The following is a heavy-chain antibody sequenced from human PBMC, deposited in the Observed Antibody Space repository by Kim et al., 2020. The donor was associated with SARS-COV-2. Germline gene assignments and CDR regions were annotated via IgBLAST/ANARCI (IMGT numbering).Heavy chain of an antibody. CDR1: GYTFTSYA. D-gene: IGHD6-19*01. CDR3: ARVGSTLYSSGWFATPPDY. J-gene: IGHJ4*02. V-gene: IGHV7-4-1*02. Sequence: ASVKVSCKASGYTFTSYAMNWVRQAPGQGLEWMGWINTNTGNPTYAQGFTGRFVFSLDTSVSTAYLQISSLKAQDTAVYYCARVGSTLYSSGWFATPPDYWGQGTLVTVSS. CDR2: INTNTGNP.